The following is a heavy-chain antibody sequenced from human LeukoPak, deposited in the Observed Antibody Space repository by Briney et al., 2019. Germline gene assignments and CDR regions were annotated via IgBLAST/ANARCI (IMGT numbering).Heavy chain of an antibody. D-gene: IGHD6-13*01. CDR1: GYTFTSYY. CDR3: ARDRGHRVVAAAGPGDYYYYMDV. Sequence: SVKVSYKASGYTFTSYYMHWVRQAPGQGLEWMGGIIPIFGTANYAQKFQGRVTITADESTSTAYMELSSLRSEDTAVYYCARDRGHRVVAAAGPGDYYYYMDVWGKGTTVTVSS. V-gene: IGHV1-69*13. CDR2: IIPIFGTA. J-gene: IGHJ6*03.